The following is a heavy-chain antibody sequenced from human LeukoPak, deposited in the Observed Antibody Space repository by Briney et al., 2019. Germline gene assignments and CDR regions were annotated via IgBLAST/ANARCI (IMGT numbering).Heavy chain of an antibody. J-gene: IGHJ6*02. CDR3: ARRKLLWGGMDV. CDR1: GVIVSGNY. Sequence: GGSLRLSCAASGVIVSGNYMSWVRQAPGKGLEWVSVIYTGGSTYYAESVKGRFTISRDNSKNTLYLQKNSLRAEDTAVYYCARRKLLWGGMDVWGQGTTVTVSS. V-gene: IGHV3-53*01. CDR2: IYTGGST. D-gene: IGHD3-10*01.